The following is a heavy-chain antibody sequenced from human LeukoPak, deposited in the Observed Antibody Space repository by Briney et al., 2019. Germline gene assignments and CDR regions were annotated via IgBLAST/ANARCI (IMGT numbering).Heavy chain of an antibody. J-gene: IGHJ4*02. CDR3: ARDCIGCHGFDY. V-gene: IGHV1-18*01. CDR2: VSAYADDT. Sequence: ASVKVSCKASGYTFTNYGISWVRQAPGQGLEWMGWVSAYADDTNYVQKFQGRITMTTDTSTSTAYVELRSLRSDDTAVYYCARDCIGCHGFDYWGQGILVTVSS. D-gene: IGHD2-15*01. CDR1: GYTFTNYG.